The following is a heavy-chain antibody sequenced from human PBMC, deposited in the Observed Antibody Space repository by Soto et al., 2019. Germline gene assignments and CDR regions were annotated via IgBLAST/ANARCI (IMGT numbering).Heavy chain of an antibody. D-gene: IGHD2-2*01. V-gene: IGHV1-18*01. CDR3: ARVVPGAEAWFGP. CDR2: ISLYSDGT. J-gene: IGHJ5*02. CDR1: GYTFSNYG. Sequence: QVQLVQSGGEVKRPGASVKVSCKTSGYTFSNYGITWVRQAPGQPLEWLGWISLYSDGTNYAQKFNCTVSMTSETATTTAHMAPMSLRSVDTDVYYCARVVPGAEAWFGPWGQGTLVTVSA.